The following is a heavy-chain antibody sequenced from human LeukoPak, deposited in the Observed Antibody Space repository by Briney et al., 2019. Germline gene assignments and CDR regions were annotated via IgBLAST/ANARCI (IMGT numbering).Heavy chain of an antibody. J-gene: IGHJ4*02. D-gene: IGHD5-24*01. CDR2: IIPIFDTA. CDR3: ARDLRDGYNLPDY. CDR1: GGTFNNYA. V-gene: IGHV1-69*06. Sequence: ASVKVSCKASGGTFNNYAISWVRQAPGQGLEWMGGIIPIFDTANYAQKFQGRVTITADKSTSTAYMELSSLRSEDTAVYFCARDLRDGYNLPDYWGQGTLVTVSS.